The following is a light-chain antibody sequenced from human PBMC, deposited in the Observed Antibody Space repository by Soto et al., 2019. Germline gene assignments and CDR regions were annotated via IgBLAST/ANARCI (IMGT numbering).Light chain of an antibody. Sequence: EIVMAQSPATLSVSPGEXATLSCRASQSVGSNLAWYQQKPGQAPRILIYGASTRVTGIPARFSGSGSGTEFTLTISSLQSEDFAVYHCQQYYNWWTFCQGTKVDI. CDR1: QSVGSN. CDR2: GAS. CDR3: QQYYNWWT. J-gene: IGKJ1*01. V-gene: IGKV3-15*01.